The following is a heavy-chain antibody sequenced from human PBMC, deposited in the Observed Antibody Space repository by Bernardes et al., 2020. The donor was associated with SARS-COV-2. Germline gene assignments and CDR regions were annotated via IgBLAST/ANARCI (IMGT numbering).Heavy chain of an antibody. Sequence: ASVKVSCKASGYTFTSYAMHWVRQAPGQRLEWMGWINAGNGNTKYSQKFQGRVTITRDTSASTAYMELSSLRSEDTAVYYCARLLGYCSGGSCYGGYFDLWGRGTLVTVSS. V-gene: IGHV1-3*01. D-gene: IGHD2-15*01. CDR1: GYTFTSYA. J-gene: IGHJ2*01. CDR3: ARLLGYCSGGSCYGGYFDL. CDR2: INAGNGNT.